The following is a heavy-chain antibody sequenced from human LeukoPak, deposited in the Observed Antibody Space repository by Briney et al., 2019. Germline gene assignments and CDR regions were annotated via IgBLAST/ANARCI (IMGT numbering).Heavy chain of an antibody. V-gene: IGHV4-34*01. CDR2: INHSGST. J-gene: IGHJ4*02. CDR3: ARGGIQLWFRGTYFDY. CDR1: GGSFSGYY. D-gene: IGHD5-18*01. Sequence: SETLSLTCAVYGGSFSGYYWSWIRQPPGKGLEWIGEINHSGSTNYNPSLKSRVTIPVDTSKNQFSLKLSSVTAADTAVYYCARGGIQLWFRGTYFDYWGQGTLVTVSS.